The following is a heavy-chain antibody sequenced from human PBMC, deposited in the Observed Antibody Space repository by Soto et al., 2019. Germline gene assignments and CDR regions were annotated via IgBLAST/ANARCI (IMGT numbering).Heavy chain of an antibody. CDR3: ARDRAYDFWSGRLYYYGMDV. CDR2: IWYDGSNK. J-gene: IGHJ6*02. CDR1: GFTFSSYG. D-gene: IGHD3-3*01. Sequence: PGGSLRLSCAASGFTFSSYGMHWVRQAPGKGLEWVAVIWYDGSNKYYADSVKGRFTISRDNSKNTLYLQMNSLRAEDTAVYYCARDRAYDFWSGRLYYYGMDVWGQGTTVTVSS. V-gene: IGHV3-33*01.